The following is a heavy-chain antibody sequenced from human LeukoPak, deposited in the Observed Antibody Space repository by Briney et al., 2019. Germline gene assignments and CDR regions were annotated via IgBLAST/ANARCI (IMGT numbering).Heavy chain of an antibody. J-gene: IGHJ4*02. CDR2: INPSGGST. CDR1: GYTFTSYY. D-gene: IGHD3-3*01. Sequence: EASVKVSCKASGYTFTSYYMHWVRQAPGQGLEWMGIINPSGGSTSYAQKFQGRVTMTRDTSTSTVYMELSSLRSEDTAVYYCARGFRADFWSGGNFDYWGQGTLVTVSS. CDR3: ARGFRADFWSGGNFDY. V-gene: IGHV1-46*01.